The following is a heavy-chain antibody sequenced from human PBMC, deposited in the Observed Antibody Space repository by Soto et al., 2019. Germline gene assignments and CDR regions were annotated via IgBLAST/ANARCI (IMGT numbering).Heavy chain of an antibody. CDR2: ISSSGSTI. CDR1: GFTFSSYE. D-gene: IGHD4-17*01. CDR3: ARGYGESPLGY. J-gene: IGHJ4*02. V-gene: IGHV3-48*03. Sequence: GSLRLSCAASGFTFSSYEMNWVRQAPGKGLEWVSYISSSGSTIYYADSVKGRFTISRDNAKNSLYLQMNSLRAEDTAVYYCARGYGESPLGYWGQGTLVTVSS.